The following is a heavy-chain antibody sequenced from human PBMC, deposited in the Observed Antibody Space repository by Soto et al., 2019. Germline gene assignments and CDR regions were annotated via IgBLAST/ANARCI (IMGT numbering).Heavy chain of an antibody. CDR3: ARGGYYYDSRIDC. J-gene: IGHJ4*02. D-gene: IGHD3-22*01. CDR2: IHYSGST. V-gene: IGHV4-61*01. Sequence: SETLSLTCTVSGGSVSSGSYYWSWIRQPPGRGLEWIGYIHYSGSTHYNPSLESRVTMSVDTSRNQFYLKLSSVTAADTAVYYCARGGYYYDSRIDCWGQGTLVTVSS. CDR1: GGSVSSGSYY.